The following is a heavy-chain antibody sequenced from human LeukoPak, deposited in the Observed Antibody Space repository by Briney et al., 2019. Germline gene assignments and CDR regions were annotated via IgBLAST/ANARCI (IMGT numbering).Heavy chain of an antibody. V-gene: IGHV3-20*04. D-gene: IGHD1-14*01. CDR2: INWNGDST. CDR3: ARDPEGAGWFDP. Sequence: GGSLRLSCAASGFTFSSYGMSWVRQAPGKGLEWVSGINWNGDSTGYADSVRGRFTISRDNAKNSLYLQINSLKAEDTAFYYCARDPEGAGWFDPWGQGTLVTVSS. J-gene: IGHJ5*02. CDR1: GFTFSSYG.